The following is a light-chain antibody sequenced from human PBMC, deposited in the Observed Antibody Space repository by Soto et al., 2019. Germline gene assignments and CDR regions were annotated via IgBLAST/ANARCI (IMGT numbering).Light chain of an antibody. V-gene: IGKV3-20*01. Sequence: EIVMTQSPATLSVSPGERATLSCRASQSVSSNLAWYQQKPGQAPRLLIYGASNRATGIPDRFSGSGSGTDFTLTISRLEPEDFAVYYCQQYGSSPQTFGQGTKVDNK. J-gene: IGKJ1*01. CDR3: QQYGSSPQT. CDR2: GAS. CDR1: QSVSSN.